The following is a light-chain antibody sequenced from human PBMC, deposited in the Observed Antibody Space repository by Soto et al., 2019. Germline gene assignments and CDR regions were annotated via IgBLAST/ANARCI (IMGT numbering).Light chain of an antibody. CDR1: QSVSRN. CDR3: QQRSNWLPIT. Sequence: EIVMTQSPATLSVSPGERATLSCRAGQSVSRNLAWYQPKPGQAPRLLIYDASNRATGIPARFSGSGSGTDLTLTISSLEPEDFAVYDCQQRSNWLPITFGQGTRLEIK. CDR2: DAS. V-gene: IGKV3-11*01. J-gene: IGKJ5*01.